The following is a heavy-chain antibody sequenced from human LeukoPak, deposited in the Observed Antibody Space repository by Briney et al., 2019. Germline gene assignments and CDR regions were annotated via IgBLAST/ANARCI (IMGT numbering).Heavy chain of an antibody. V-gene: IGHV4-59*01. CDR3: ARFDPSYFDY. J-gene: IGHJ4*02. CDR1: GGSISSYY. Sequence: SETLSLTCTVSGGSISSYYWSWIRQPPGKGLEWIGYIYYSGSTNYNPSLKSRVTISVDTSKNQFSPKLSSVTAADTAVYYCARFDPSYFDYWGQGSLVTVSS. CDR2: IYYSGST.